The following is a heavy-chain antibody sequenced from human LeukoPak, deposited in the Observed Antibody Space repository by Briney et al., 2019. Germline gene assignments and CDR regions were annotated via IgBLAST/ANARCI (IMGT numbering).Heavy chain of an antibody. Sequence: GGSLRLSCAASGFTFSSYGMHWVRQAPGKGLEWVAVISYDGSDKYYADSVKGRFTISRDNAKNSLYLQMNSLRAEDTAVYYCARLFSTAHYWGQGTLVTVSS. J-gene: IGHJ4*02. CDR2: ISYDGSDK. D-gene: IGHD2-21*01. V-gene: IGHV3-30*03. CDR1: GFTFSSYG. CDR3: ARLFSTAHY.